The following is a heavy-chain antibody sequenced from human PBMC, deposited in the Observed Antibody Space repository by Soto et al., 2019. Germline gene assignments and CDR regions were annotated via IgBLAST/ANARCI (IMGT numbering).Heavy chain of an antibody. D-gene: IGHD3-22*01. V-gene: IGHV3-33*01. Sequence: PGGSLRLSCAASGFTFSSYGMHWVRQAPGKGLERVVDIWYDGRINYYADSEKGRITISRHNSKNTLYLQINSLRAEDTAVYYCAINSGVDSRTMIVVVNPPAIWGQGTMVTVSS. CDR1: GFTFSSYG. J-gene: IGHJ3*02. CDR2: IWYDGRIN. CDR3: AINSGVDSRTMIVVVNPPAI.